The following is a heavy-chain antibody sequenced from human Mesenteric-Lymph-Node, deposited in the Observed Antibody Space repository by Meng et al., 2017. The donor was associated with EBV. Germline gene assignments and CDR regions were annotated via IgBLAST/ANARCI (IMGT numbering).Heavy chain of an antibody. D-gene: IGHD2-8*02. V-gene: IGHV4-34*01. Sequence: GQPQQGGAGLVEPSETLSLTCAVYGGSFSGYYWSWIRQPPGKGLEWIGEINHSGSTNYNPSLKSRVTISVDTSKNQFSLKLSSVTAADTAVYYCARIIGYCTGGVCYGDWFDPWGQGTLVTVSS. CDR2: INHSGST. CDR3: ARIIGYCTGGVCYGDWFDP. CDR1: GGSFSGYY. J-gene: IGHJ5*02.